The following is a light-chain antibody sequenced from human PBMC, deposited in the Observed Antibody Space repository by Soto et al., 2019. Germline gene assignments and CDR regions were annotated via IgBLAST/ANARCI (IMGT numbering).Light chain of an antibody. CDR3: QQYNNWPRT. J-gene: IGKJ1*01. CDR2: DAS. CDR1: QSVSSY. Sequence: EIVLTQSPATLSLSPGERATLSCRASQSVSSYLAWYQQKPGQAPRLLIYDASNRATGSPDRFSGGGSGTDFTLTISRLEPEDFAVYYCQQYNNWPRTFGQGTKVDIK. V-gene: IGKV3-11*01.